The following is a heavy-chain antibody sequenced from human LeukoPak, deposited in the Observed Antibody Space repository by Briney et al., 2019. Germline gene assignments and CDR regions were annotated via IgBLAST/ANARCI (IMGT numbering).Heavy chain of an antibody. Sequence: GASVKVSCKASGGTFSSYAISWVRQAPGQGLEWMGRIIPIFGTANYAQKFQGRVTITTDESTNTAYMELSSLRSEDTAVYYCATHSSGSNTYYYYYMDVWGKGTTVTVSS. V-gene: IGHV1-69*05. CDR2: IIPIFGTA. D-gene: IGHD6-19*01. J-gene: IGHJ6*03. CDR3: ATHSSGSNTYYYYYMDV. CDR1: GGTFSSYA.